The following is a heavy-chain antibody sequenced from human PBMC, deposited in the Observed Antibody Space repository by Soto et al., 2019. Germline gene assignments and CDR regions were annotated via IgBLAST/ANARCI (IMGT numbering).Heavy chain of an antibody. CDR2: IYPGDSDT. D-gene: IGHD5-18*01. V-gene: IGHV5-51*01. J-gene: IGHJ3*02. Sequence: GESLKISCKGSGYNFTSYWIGWVRQVPGKGLEWMGIIYPGDSDTRYSQGHVTISADKSINTAYLQWSSLKASDTAMYYCARSRIQPDDTFAIWGQGTMVTVSS. CDR3: ARSRIQPDDTFAI. CDR1: GYNFTSYW.